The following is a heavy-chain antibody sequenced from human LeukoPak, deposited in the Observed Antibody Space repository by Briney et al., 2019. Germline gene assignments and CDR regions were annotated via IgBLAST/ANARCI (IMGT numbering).Heavy chain of an antibody. J-gene: IGHJ4*02. Sequence: GGSLRLSCAASGFSFSTYWMTWGRQAPGKGLEWVTDIKQDGSEIYYVDSVKGRFTISRDNAKNSLYLQMNCLRAEDTAVYYCARASGYCSGGSCFPPDYWGQGTLVTVSS. CDR3: ARASGYCSGGSCFPPDY. CDR2: IKQDGSEI. D-gene: IGHD2-15*01. V-gene: IGHV3-7*05. CDR1: GFSFSTYW.